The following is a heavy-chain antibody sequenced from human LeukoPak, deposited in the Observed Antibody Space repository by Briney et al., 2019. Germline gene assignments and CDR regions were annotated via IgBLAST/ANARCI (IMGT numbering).Heavy chain of an antibody. CDR2: ISYDGSNK. V-gene: IGHV3-30-3*01. J-gene: IGHJ3*02. CDR1: GFTFSSYA. Sequence: SGGSLRLSCAASGFTFSSYAMHWVRQAPGKGLEWVAVISYDGSNKYYADSVKGRFTISRDNSKNTLCLQMNSLRAEDTAVYYCARDHHDAFDIWGQGTMVTVSS. CDR3: ARDHHDAFDI.